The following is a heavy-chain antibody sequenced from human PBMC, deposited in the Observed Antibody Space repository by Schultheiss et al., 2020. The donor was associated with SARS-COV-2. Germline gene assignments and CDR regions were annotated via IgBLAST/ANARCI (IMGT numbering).Heavy chain of an antibody. CDR2: IYYSGST. Sequence: SQTLSLTCAVYGGSFSGYYWSWIRQPPGKGLEWIGYIYYSGSTNYNPSLKSRVTISVDTSKNQFSLKLSSVTAADTAVYYCARDLAYYDILTGYYYYYMDVWGKGTTVTVSS. CDR3: ARDLAYYDILTGYYYYYMDV. V-gene: IGHV4-59*01. CDR1: GGSFSGYY. D-gene: IGHD3-9*01. J-gene: IGHJ6*03.